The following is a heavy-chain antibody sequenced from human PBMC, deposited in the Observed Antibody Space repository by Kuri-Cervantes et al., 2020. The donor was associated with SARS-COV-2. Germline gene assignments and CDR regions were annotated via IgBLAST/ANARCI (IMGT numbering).Heavy chain of an antibody. J-gene: IGHJ5*02. D-gene: IGHD6-19*01. V-gene: IGHV3-49*04. CDR3: TTDPLGYSSGRFDP. CDR1: GFTFGDYA. Sequence: GEALKISCTAPGFTFGDYAMSWVRQAPGKGLGWVGFIRSKAYGGTTEYAASVKGRFTISRDDSKSIAYLQMNSLKTEDTAVYYWTTDPLGYSSGRFDPWGQGTLVTVSS. CDR2: IRSKAYGGTT.